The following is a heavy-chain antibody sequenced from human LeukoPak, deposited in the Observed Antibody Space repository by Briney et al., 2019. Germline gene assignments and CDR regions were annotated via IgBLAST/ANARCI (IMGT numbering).Heavy chain of an antibody. J-gene: IGHJ3*02. D-gene: IGHD3-9*01. CDR3: ARAGLYYDILTGHDAFDI. V-gene: IGHV4-4*07. Sequence: PSETLSLTCTVSGGSISSNYWSWIRQPAGKGLEWIGRIYTSGSTNYNPSLKSRVTMSVDTSKNQFSLKLSSVTAADTAVYYCARAGLYYDILTGHDAFDIWGQGTMVTVSS. CDR1: GGSISSNY. CDR2: IYTSGST.